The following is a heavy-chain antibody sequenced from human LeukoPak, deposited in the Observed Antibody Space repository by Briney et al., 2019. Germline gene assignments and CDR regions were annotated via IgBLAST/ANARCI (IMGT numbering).Heavy chain of an antibody. CDR3: ARLILIFNPWLPSYFDY. CDR2: VTPNNGGT. V-gene: IGHV1-2*02. J-gene: IGHJ4*02. CDR1: GYSFSDYY. D-gene: IGHD6-19*01. Sequence: GASVKVSCRTSGYSFSDYYIHWLRQAPGQGYEWMGSVTPNNGGTDYAQTFQGRVTMTRDTSITTAYMELSGLRSDDTAVYYCARLILIFNPWLPSYFDYWGQGTLVTVSS.